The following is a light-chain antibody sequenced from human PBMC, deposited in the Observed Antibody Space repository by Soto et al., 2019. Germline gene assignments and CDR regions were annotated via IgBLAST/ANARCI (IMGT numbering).Light chain of an antibody. Sequence: EFVLSQTFCAVSWTRSERATLSCMASERIYSAYLGWYQQKPGQAPRLLIYGTSSRATGIPDRFSGGGSGTDFTLTISRLEPEDFTLYYCQLYGFLLITFCHGT. J-gene: IGKJ5*01. CDR1: ERIYSAY. CDR3: QLYGFLLIT. V-gene: IGKV3-20*01. CDR2: GTS.